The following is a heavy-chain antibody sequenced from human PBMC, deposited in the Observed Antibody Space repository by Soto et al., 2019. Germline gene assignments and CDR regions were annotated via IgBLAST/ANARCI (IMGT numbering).Heavy chain of an antibody. CDR3: ARETGGAVTTSVDY. CDR1: GFTFSSYW. V-gene: IGHV3-74*01. J-gene: IGHJ4*02. D-gene: IGHD4-17*01. CDR2: INSDGSST. Sequence: EVQLVESGGGLVQPGGSLRLSCAASGFTFSSYWMHWVRQAPGKGLVWVSRINSDGSSTSYADSVKGRVTISRDNAKNTLYLQMNSLRAEDTAVYYCARETGGAVTTSVDYWGQGTLVTVSS.